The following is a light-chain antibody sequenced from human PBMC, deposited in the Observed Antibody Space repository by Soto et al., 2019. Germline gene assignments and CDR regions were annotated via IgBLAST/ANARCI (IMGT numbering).Light chain of an antibody. Sequence: DIQMTQSPSSLSASVGDTVTITCQASQSISLLLNWYQQKPGKAPKLLIYAASSLQSGVPSRFTGNGSGTDFTLTISSLQPEDFATYYCHQTDSIPETFGQGTKVEIK. CDR2: AAS. J-gene: IGKJ1*01. V-gene: IGKV1-39*01. CDR3: HQTDSIPET. CDR1: QSISLL.